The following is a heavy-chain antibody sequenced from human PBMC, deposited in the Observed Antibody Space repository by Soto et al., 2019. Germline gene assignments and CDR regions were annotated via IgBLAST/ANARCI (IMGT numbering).Heavy chain of an antibody. CDR1: GYSFTSYW. CDR2: IYPSDSYT. D-gene: IGHD2-2*02. J-gene: IGHJ6*02. Sequence: AGESLKISCKGSGYSFTSYWISWVRQMPGKGLEWMGRIYPSDSYTNYSPSFQGHVTISADKSISTAYLQWSSLKASDTAMYYCARRVKSIVVVPAAIGTYYYYGMDVWGQGTTVTVSS. V-gene: IGHV5-10-1*01. CDR3: ARRVKSIVVVPAAIGTYYYYGMDV.